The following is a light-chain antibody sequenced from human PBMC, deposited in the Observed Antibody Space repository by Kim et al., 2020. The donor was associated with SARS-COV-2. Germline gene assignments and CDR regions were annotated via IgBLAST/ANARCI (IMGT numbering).Light chain of an antibody. Sequence: VSTGQTATLPGYGDKWWDKYACWYKQNQGKSHVLVIYQDSKRPSGIPERLAGSNSGNTATLTISGTQAMDEDDYYCQAWDSTTAVFGGGTQLTVL. J-gene: IGLJ3*02. CDR2: QDS. V-gene: IGLV3-1*01. CDR1: KWWDKY. CDR3: QAWDSTTAV.